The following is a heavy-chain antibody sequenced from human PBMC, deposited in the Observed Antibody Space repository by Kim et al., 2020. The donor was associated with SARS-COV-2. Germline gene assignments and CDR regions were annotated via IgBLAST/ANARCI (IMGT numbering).Heavy chain of an antibody. V-gene: IGHV4-59*01. CDR3: AGESVSNNFYY. J-gene: IGHJ4*02. Sequence: TNDNPSLKSRVTISGDTSKNQFSLKLSSVTAADTAVYYCAGESVSNNFYYWGQGTLVTVSS. D-gene: IGHD7-27*01. CDR2: T.